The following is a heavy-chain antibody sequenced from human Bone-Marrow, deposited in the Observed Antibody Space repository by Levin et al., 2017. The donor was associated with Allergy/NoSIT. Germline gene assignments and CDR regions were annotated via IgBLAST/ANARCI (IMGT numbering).Heavy chain of an antibody. CDR2: IVPLFGTT. Sequence: KISCKASGGTFNNYVITWVRQAPGQGLEWMGAIVPLFGTTNYEQKFEGRVTFTADESTSTLYMELSSLGSEDTAVYYCAGNDHGDLGYWGQGTLVTVSS. CDR1: GGTFNNYV. D-gene: IGHD4-17*01. J-gene: IGHJ4*02. V-gene: IGHV1-69*01. CDR3: AGNDHGDLGY.